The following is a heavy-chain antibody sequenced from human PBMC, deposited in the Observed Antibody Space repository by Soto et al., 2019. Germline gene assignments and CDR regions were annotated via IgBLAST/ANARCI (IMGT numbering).Heavy chain of an antibody. CDR1: GFTFSSYA. Sequence: QVQLVESGGGVVQPGRSLRLSCAASGFTFSSYAMHWVRQAPGKGLEWVAVISYDGSNKYYADSVKGRFTISRDNSKHALYLQMNSLRAEDTAVYYCARGIAGFDYRGQGTLVTVSS. V-gene: IGHV3-30-3*01. J-gene: IGHJ4*02. D-gene: IGHD6-13*01. CDR2: ISYDGSNK. CDR3: ARGIAGFDY.